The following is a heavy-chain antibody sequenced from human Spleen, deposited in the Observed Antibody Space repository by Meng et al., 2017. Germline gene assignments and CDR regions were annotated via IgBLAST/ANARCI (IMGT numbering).Heavy chain of an antibody. V-gene: IGHV4-38-2*02. CDR3: ARGYYYDTSPYYSRYYYYDMDV. CDR1: GYSITGGYH. Sequence: SETLSLTCSVSGYSITGGYHWGWIRQPPGKGLEWIGSFYHSGSTYYNPSLKSRVTISVDTSKNQFSLKLSSVTAADTALYYCARGYYYDTSPYYSRYYYYDMDVWGQGTTVTVSS. CDR2: FYHSGST. D-gene: IGHD3-22*01. J-gene: IGHJ6*02.